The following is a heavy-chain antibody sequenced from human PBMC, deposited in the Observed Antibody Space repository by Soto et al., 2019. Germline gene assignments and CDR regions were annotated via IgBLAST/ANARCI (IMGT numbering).Heavy chain of an antibody. CDR1: EGNILSHA. CDR2: TRSGGGIT. Sequence: GPQRHSYRASEGNILSHAVNCVRQDQGKGLEWVAYTRSGGGITYYADTVKGPFNIARDNANNSLFLQITSLRDEETALYYCASEYGSGFQVYLGQGNLVTGSS. D-gene: IGHD3-10*01. CDR3: ASEYGSGFQVY. J-gene: IGHJ4*02. V-gene: IGHV3-48*03.